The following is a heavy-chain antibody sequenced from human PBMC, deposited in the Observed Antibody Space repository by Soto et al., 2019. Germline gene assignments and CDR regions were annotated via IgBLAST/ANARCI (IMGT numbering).Heavy chain of an antibody. CDR2: IRSKAYGGTT. V-gene: IGHV3-49*03. CDR3: TPYCSSTSCYAGYNWFDP. CDR1: GFTFGDYA. Sequence: GGSLRLSCTASGFTFGDYAMSWFRQAPGKGLEWVGFIRSKAYGGTTEYAASVKGRFTISRDDSKSIAYLQMNSLKTEDTAVYYCTPYCSSTSCYAGYNWFDPWGQGTLVTVSS. D-gene: IGHD2-2*01. J-gene: IGHJ5*02.